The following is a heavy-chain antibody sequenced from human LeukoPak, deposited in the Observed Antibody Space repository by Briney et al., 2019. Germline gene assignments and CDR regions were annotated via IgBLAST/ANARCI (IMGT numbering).Heavy chain of an antibody. V-gene: IGHV1-18*01. J-gene: IGHJ6*02. D-gene: IGHD2-15*01. CDR2: ISPYNGNT. CDR1: GYTFTNYG. Sequence: ASVKVSCKASGYTFTNYGISWVRQAPGQGLEWMGWISPYNGNTNYAQKFQGRVTMTTDTSTTTAYMELGSLRSDDTAVYYCARDLDIVVVAAAVRHYGLDVWGQGTTVTVSS. CDR3: ARDLDIVVVAAAVRHYGLDV.